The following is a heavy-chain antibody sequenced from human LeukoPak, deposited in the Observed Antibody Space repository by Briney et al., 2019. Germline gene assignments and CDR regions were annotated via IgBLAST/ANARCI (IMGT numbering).Heavy chain of an antibody. CDR1: GGSISSSNW. CDR3: ARVGSSSWYGYFDY. J-gene: IGHJ4*02. V-gene: IGHV4-4*02. Sequence: PSETLSLTCAVSGGSISSSNWWSWVRQPPGKGLEWIGEIYHSGSTNYNPSLKSRVTISVDKSKNQFSLKLSSVAAADTAVYYCARVGSSSWYGYFDYWGQGTLVTVSS. D-gene: IGHD6-13*01. CDR2: IYHSGST.